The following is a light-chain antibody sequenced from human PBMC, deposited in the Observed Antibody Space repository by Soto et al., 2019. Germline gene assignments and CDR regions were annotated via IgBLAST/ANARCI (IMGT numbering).Light chain of an antibody. CDR2: GAS. CDR3: QQYDSCT. Sequence: EIVLTQSPGTLSLSPGERATLSCRASQSISSPYLAWYQQKPGQAPRLLIDGASSRATGVPDRFSGSGSGTTFTLIICRMEPENCAVYYCQQYDSCTFGQGTKVETK. V-gene: IGKV3-20*01. J-gene: IGKJ1*01. CDR1: QSISSPY.